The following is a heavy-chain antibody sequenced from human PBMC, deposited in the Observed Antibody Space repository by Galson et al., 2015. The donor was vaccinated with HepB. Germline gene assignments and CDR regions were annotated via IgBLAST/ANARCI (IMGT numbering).Heavy chain of an antibody. CDR3: ARGDLDAQLDFGMDV. Sequence: SVKVSCKASGFTVIHWVRQAPGQGLEWIGIINSSGGTSTYAQKFQGRVTMTRDTSTSTVYMEMSSLRSEDTAVYYCARGDLDAQLDFGMDVWGQGTSVTVSS. J-gene: IGHJ6*02. V-gene: IGHV1-46*01. D-gene: IGHD1-1*01. CDR1: GFTV. CDR2: INSSGGTS.